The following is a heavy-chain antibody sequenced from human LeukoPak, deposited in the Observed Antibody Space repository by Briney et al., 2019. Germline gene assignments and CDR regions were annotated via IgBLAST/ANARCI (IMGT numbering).Heavy chain of an antibody. V-gene: IGHV4-39*01. CDR1: GGSISSSSYY. CDR3: ASSLGSSGWYVWFDP. D-gene: IGHD6-19*01. Sequence: PSETLSLTCTVSGGSISSSSYYWGWIRQPPGKGLEWIGSIYYSGSTYYNPSLKSRVTISVDTSKNQFSLKLSSVTAADTAVYYCASSLGSSGWYVWFDPWSQGTLVTVSS. J-gene: IGHJ5*02. CDR2: IYYSGST.